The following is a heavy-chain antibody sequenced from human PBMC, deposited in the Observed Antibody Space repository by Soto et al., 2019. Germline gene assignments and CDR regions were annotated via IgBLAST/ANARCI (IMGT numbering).Heavy chain of an antibody. V-gene: IGHV1-18*01. CDR3: ARDSSSWGPYYYYGMDV. D-gene: IGHD6-13*01. CDR2: ISAYNGNT. Sequence: ALVKRSCKASGYTYPSYVSIWVRHTTRQGLEWMGWISAYNGNTNYAQKLQGRVTMTTDTSTSTAYMELRSLRSDDTAVYYCARDSSSWGPYYYYGMDVWGQGTTVTVSS. CDR1: GYTYPSYV. J-gene: IGHJ6*02.